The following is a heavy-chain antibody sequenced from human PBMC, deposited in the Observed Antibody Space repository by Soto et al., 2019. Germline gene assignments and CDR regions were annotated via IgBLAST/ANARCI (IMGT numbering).Heavy chain of an antibody. CDR3: TTGGPPYYDFWSGYYTPFDY. CDR2: IKSKTDGGTT. J-gene: IGHJ4*02. Sequence: SVSNAWMNWVRQAPGKGLEWVGRIKSKTDGGTTDYAAPVKGRLTISRDDSKNTLYLQMNSLKTEDTAVYYCTTGGPPYYDFWSGYYTPFDYWGQGTLVTVSS. V-gene: IGHV3-15*07. CDR1: SVSNAW. D-gene: IGHD3-3*01.